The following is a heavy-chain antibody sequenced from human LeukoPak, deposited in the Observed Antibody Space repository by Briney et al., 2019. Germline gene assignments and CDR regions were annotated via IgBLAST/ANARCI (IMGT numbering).Heavy chain of an antibody. Sequence: SETLSLTCTVSGGSINSGGYYWSWIRQLPGKGLEWIGYIYYTGSTYYNPSLKSRLTISMDTSENQFTLNLTSVTAADTAVYYCETGNRWDVRLASWGQGSLVTVSS. CDR1: GGSINSGGYY. CDR3: ETGNRWDVRLAS. V-gene: IGHV4-31*03. D-gene: IGHD1-14*01. CDR2: IYYTGST. J-gene: IGHJ4*02.